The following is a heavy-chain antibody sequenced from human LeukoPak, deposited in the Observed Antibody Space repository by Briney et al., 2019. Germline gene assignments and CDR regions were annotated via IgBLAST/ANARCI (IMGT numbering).Heavy chain of an antibody. D-gene: IGHD3-16*02. J-gene: IGHJ4*02. Sequence: GGSLRLSCAASGFTLNTYAMSWVRQAPGKGLECVSTISGSGSNTYYTDSVKGRFAISRDSSKNTLHLQMNSLRAEDTAVYYCAKLTVYDYVWGSYRPYYFDYWGQGTLVTVSS. V-gene: IGHV3-23*01. CDR3: AKLTVYDYVWGSYRPYYFDY. CDR2: ISGSGSNT. CDR1: GFTLNTYA.